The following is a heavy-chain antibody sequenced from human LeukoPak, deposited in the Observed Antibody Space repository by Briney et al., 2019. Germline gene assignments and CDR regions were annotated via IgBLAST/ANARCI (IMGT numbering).Heavy chain of an antibody. J-gene: IGHJ6*02. V-gene: IGHV3-7*03. Sequence: GGSLRLSCTASGFIFSSYGMHWVRQAPGKGLEWVASINHNGNVNYYVDPVKGRFTISRDNAKNSLYLQMSNLRAEDTAVYFCARGGGLDVWGQGATVTVSS. D-gene: IGHD3-16*01. CDR3: ARGGGLDV. CDR2: INHNGNVN. CDR1: GFIFSSYG.